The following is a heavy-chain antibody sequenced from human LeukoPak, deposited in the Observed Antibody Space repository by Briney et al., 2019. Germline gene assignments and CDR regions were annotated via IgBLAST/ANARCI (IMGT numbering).Heavy chain of an antibody. CDR1: GFTFSNYA. D-gene: IGHD3-9*01. CDR2: IVGSGGST. Sequence: TGGSLRLSCAASGFTFSNYAMSWVGQAPGKGLEWVSAIVGSGGSTYYADSVKGRFTISRDNPKNTLYLQMNSLRAEDTAVYYCAKWGDYDILTGYYDSDYWGQGTLVTVSS. J-gene: IGHJ4*02. CDR3: AKWGDYDILTGYYDSDY. V-gene: IGHV3-23*01.